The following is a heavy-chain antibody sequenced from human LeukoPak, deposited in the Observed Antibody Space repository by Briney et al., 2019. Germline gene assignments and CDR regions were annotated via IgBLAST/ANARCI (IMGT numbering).Heavy chain of an antibody. CDR1: GFSFSTYG. V-gene: IGHV3-23*01. J-gene: IGHJ4*02. CDR3: AKDAPRDGGDFDY. Sequence: GGSLRLSCAASGFSFSTYGMSWVRQAPGKGLEWVSFITSTGGATYYADSVKGRFTISRDNSKNMLNLQMDSLRAEDTAVYYCAKDAPRDGGDFDYWGEGTLVTVSS. CDR2: ITSTGGAT. D-gene: IGHD5-24*01.